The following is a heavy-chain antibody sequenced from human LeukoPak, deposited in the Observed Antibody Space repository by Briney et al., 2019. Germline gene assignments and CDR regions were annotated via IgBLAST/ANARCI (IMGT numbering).Heavy chain of an antibody. D-gene: IGHD6-13*01. CDR3: ARLAVSSSWYEGDY. CDR2: ISYDGSNK. J-gene: IGHJ4*02. V-gene: IGHV3-30-3*01. Sequence: GGSLRLSCAASGFTFSSYAMHWVRQAPGKGLEWVAVISYDGSNKYYADSVKGRFTISRDNSKNTLYLQMNSLRAEDTAVYYCARLAVSSSWYEGDYWGQGTLVTVSS. CDR1: GFTFSSYA.